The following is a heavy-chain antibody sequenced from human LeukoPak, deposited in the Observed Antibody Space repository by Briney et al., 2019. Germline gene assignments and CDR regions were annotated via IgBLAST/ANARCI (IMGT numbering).Heavy chain of an antibody. CDR2: IRSGSSAT. CDR1: GFTFSTYN. D-gene: IGHD6-19*01. V-gene: IGHV3-48*02. Sequence: HTGGSLRLSCAASGFTFSTYNMNWVRQAPGKGLEWVSYIRSGSSATYYADSVKGRFTISRDNAKNSLYLQMNSLRDEDTAIYYCARDPGYTSGWSPHYYFGSWGQGTLVTVSS. J-gene: IGHJ4*02. CDR3: ARDPGYTSGWSPHYYFGS.